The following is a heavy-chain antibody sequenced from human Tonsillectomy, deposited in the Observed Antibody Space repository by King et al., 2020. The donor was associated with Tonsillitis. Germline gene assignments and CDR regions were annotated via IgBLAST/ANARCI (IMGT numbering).Heavy chain of an antibody. CDR1: GGSISSSSYF. D-gene: IGHD4-17*01. V-gene: IGHV4-39*07. CDR3: AGHYSHGDYLFPDY. CDR2: IYYSGST. Sequence: QLQESGPGLVKPSETLSLTCTVSGGSISSSSYFWGCIRQPPGKGLEWIGSIYYSGSTYYHPSLKSRVTMSLDTSKNQFSLRLSSVTAADTAVYYCAGHYSHGDYLFPDYWGQGPLVTVSS. J-gene: IGHJ4*02.